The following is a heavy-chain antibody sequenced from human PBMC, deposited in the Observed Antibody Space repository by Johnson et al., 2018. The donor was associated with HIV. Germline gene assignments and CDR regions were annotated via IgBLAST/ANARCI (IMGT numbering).Heavy chain of an antibody. CDR2: ISGSGGST. J-gene: IGHJ3*02. D-gene: IGHD6-19*01. CDR3: AKDQRGWFIAGAFDI. CDR1: GFTVSSNY. V-gene: IGHV3-23*04. Sequence: VQLVESGGGLIQPGGSLRLSCAASGFTVSSNYMSWVRQAPGKGLEWVSVISGSGGSTYYADSVKGRFTISRDNSKNTLYLQMNSLRAEDTAVYYCAKDQRGWFIAGAFDIWGQGTMVTVSS.